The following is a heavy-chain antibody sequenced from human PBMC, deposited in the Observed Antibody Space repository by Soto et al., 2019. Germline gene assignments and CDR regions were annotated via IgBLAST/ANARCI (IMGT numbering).Heavy chain of an antibody. J-gene: IGHJ6*02. CDR3: ARDQLYYYGSENYGMDV. CDR1: GFTFSSYS. Sequence: GGSLRLSCAASGFTFSSYSMNWVRQAPGKGLEWVSSISSSSSYIYYADSVKGRFTISRDNAKNSLYLQMNSLRAEDTAVYYCARDQLYYYGSENYGMDVWGQGTTVTVS. D-gene: IGHD3-10*01. CDR2: ISSSSSYI. V-gene: IGHV3-21*01.